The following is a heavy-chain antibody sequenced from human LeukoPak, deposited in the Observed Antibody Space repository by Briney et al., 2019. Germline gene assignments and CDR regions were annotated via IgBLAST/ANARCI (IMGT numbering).Heavy chain of an antibody. CDR1: GFTFSSYG. CDR2: IRFDGTNK. Sequence: GGSLRLSCAASGFTFSSYGMHWVRQAPGKGLEWVSFIRFDGTNKYYADSVKGRFTISRDNSKNTLYLQMNSLRAEDTAVYYCAKDPPRSFYVNSGYDWGQGTLVTVSS. J-gene: IGHJ4*02. V-gene: IGHV3-30*02. D-gene: IGHD3-22*01. CDR3: AKDPPRSFYVNSGYD.